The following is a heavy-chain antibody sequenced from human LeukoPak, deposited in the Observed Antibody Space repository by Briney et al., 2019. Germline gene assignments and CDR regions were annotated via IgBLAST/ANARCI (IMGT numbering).Heavy chain of an antibody. CDR1: GFTFSNAW. CDR2: IKSKTDGGTT. Sequence: GGSLRLSCAASGFTFSNAWMSWVRQAPGKGLEWVGRIKSKTDGGTTDYAAPVKGRFTISRDDSKNTLYLQMNSLRAEDTAVYYCAKGGPPPQITVTTFGVYWGQGTLVTVSS. J-gene: IGHJ4*02. V-gene: IGHV3-15*01. CDR3: AKGGPPPQITVTTFGVY. D-gene: IGHD4-17*01.